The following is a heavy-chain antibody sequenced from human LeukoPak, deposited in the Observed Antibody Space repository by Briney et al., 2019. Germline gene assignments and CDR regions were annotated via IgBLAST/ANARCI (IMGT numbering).Heavy chain of an antibody. J-gene: IGHJ4*02. D-gene: IGHD3-9*01. CDR3: ARTYYDILTGYNPYFDY. Sequence: PGGSLRLSCAASGFTFNIYAMNWVRQAPGKGLEWISSISYSAAGTYYADSVKGRFSISRDNSKKIVYLQMNSLRAEDTAVYYCARTYYDILTGYNPYFDYWGQGILVTVSS. V-gene: IGHV3-23*01. CDR1: GFTFNIYA. CDR2: ISYSAAGT.